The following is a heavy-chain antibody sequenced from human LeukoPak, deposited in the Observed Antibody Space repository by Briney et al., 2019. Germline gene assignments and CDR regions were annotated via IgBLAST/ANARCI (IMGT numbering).Heavy chain of an antibody. CDR1: GGSFSGYY. J-gene: IGHJ5*02. CDR3: ARGGEVVVAATSNWFDP. Sequence: SETLSLTCAVYGGSFSGYYWSWIRQPPGKGLEWIGEINHSGSTNYNPSLKSRVTISVDTSKNQFSLKLSSVTAAGTAVYYCARGGEVVVAATSNWFDPWGQGTLVTVSS. CDR2: INHSGST. V-gene: IGHV4-34*01. D-gene: IGHD2-15*01.